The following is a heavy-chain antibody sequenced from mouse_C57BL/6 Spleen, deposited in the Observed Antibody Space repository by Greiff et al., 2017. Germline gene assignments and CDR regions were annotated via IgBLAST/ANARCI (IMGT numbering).Heavy chain of an antibody. CDR2: ISSGSSTI. J-gene: IGHJ4*01. V-gene: IGHV5-17*01. CDR3: ARTIITTVVAFYYAKDY. Sequence: EVHLVESGGGLVKPGGSLKLSCAASGFPFSDYGMHWVRQAPEKGLAWVSYISSGSSTIYYADTVKGRFTISRDNAKNTLFLQMTSLRSEDTAMYYCARTIITTVVAFYYAKDYWGQGTSVTVSS. D-gene: IGHD1-1*01. CDR1: GFPFSDYG.